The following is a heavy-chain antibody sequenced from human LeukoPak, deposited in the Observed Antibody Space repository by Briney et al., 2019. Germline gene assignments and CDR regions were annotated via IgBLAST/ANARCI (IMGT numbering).Heavy chain of an antibody. CDR3: ARARIAAAGTGGVLDY. J-gene: IGHJ4*02. V-gene: IGHV3-21*01. CDR2: ISSSSSYI. Sequence: GGSLRLSCAASGFTFSSYSMNWVRQAPGKGLEWVSSISSSSSYIYYADSVKGRFTISRDNAKNSLYLQMNSLRAEDTAVYYCARARIAAAGTGGVLDYWGQGILVTVSS. D-gene: IGHD6-13*01. CDR1: GFTFSSYS.